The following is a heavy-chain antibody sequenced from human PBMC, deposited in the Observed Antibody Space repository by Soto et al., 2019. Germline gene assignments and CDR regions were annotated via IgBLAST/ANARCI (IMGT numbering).Heavy chain of an antibody. CDR2: IYYSGST. CDR1: GGSISSYY. CDR3: AREGDLGYCSSTSCIWFDP. D-gene: IGHD2-2*01. Sequence: SETLSLTCTVSGGSISSYYLSWIRQPPGKGLEWIGYIYYSGSTNYNPSLKSRVTISVDTSKNQFSLKLSSVTAADTAVYYCAREGDLGYCSSTSCIWFDPWGQGTLVTVSS. V-gene: IGHV4-59*01. J-gene: IGHJ5*02.